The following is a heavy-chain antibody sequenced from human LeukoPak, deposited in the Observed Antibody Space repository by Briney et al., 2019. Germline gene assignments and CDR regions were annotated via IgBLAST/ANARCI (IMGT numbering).Heavy chain of an antibody. CDR1: GYTFTSYY. J-gene: IGHJ4*02. D-gene: IGHD6-6*01. CDR3: ARPTDVRYSSSSFDY. CDR2: INPSGGST. Sequence: GASVKVSCKASGYTFTSYYMHWVRQAPGQGLEWMGIINPSGGSTSYAQKFQGRVTMTRDTSTSTVYMELSSLRSEDTAVYYCARPTDVRYSSSSFDYWGQGTLVTVSS. V-gene: IGHV1-46*01.